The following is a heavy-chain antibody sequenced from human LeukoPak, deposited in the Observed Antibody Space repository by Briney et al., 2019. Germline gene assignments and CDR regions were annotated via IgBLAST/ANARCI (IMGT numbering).Heavy chain of an antibody. CDR2: IRSSPNGGTT. CDR1: GFTFGVFA. D-gene: IGHD4/OR15-4a*01. Sequence: PGRSLRLSCTTSGFTFGVFAINWVRQAPGKGLEWVGIIRSSPNGGTTEYGASVKGRFTISRDDSKNIAYLQMNSLKTEDTAVYYCTRNYGGQNFDYWGQGTLVNVSS. J-gene: IGHJ4*02. V-gene: IGHV3-49*04. CDR3: TRNYGGQNFDY.